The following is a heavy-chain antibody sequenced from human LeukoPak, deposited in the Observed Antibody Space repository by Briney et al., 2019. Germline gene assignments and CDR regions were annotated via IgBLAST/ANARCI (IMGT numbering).Heavy chain of an antibody. CDR1: GFTVTSNH. CDR3: ARDSSSYYFDY. J-gene: IGHJ4*02. CDR2: IYPGGPT. Sequence: GGSLRLSCAASGFTVTSNHMNWVRQAPGKGLEWVSIIYPGGPTQYADSLTDRSTISRDDSINTLYLQMNSLRAEDTAVYYCARDSSSYYFDYWGQGTLVTVSS. V-gene: IGHV3-66*01. D-gene: IGHD6-6*01.